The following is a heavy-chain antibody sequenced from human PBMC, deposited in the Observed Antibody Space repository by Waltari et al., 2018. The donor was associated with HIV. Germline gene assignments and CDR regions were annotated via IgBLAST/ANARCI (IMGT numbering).Heavy chain of an antibody. D-gene: IGHD3-22*01. J-gene: IGHJ4*02. CDR2: ISGSGSQT. CDR1: GVTFRSHA. V-gene: IGHV3-23*04. CDR3: AKDFDTSGLPYVVIDS. Sequence: EVKLVQSGGGLVQPGGSLRLSCAASGVTFRSHAMSWVRRAPGKGLQRVSTISGSGSQTYYAESAKGRFAISRDNSEDTLILQMTRLRVEDTALYFCAKDFDTSGLPYVVIDSWGQGTLVTVSS.